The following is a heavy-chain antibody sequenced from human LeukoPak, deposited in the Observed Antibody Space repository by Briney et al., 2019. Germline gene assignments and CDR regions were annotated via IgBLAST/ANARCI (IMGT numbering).Heavy chain of an antibody. CDR3: ARGRGRDIVVVPAAIRGYAYFDY. D-gene: IGHD2-2*02. Sequence: SETLSLTCTVSGGSISSGGYYWSWIRQPPGKGLEWIGDIYHSGSTYYNPSLKSRVTISVDTSKNQFSLKLSSVTAADTAVYYCARGRGRDIVVVPAAIRGYAYFDYWDQGTLVTVSS. CDR2: IYHSGST. V-gene: IGHV4-30-2*01. CDR1: GGSISSGGYY. J-gene: IGHJ4*02.